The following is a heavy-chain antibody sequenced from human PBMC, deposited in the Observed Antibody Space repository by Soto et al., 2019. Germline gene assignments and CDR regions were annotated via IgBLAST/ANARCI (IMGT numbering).Heavy chain of an antibody. J-gene: IGHJ2*01. D-gene: IGHD2-21*02. CDR2: IRSKANNYAT. CDR3: TRHALQYCGGDCYLLPYFDL. CDR1: GFNFSGAA. V-gene: IGHV3-73*01. Sequence: GGSLILSCAHSGFNFSGAAMHWVRLASRKGLAWVGRIRSKANNYATAYAASVKGRFTISRDDSKNTAYLQMNSLKTEDTAVYYCTRHALQYCGGDCYLLPYFDLWGRGTLVTVSS.